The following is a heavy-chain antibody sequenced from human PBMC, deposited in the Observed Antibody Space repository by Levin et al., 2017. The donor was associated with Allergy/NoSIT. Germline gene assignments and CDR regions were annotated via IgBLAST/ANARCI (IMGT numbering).Heavy chain of an antibody. V-gene: IGHV3-23*01. J-gene: IGHJ5*02. Sequence: GSLRLSCAASGFTFSSYAMIWVRQAPGRGLEWVSAISGSGGNTYYADSVEGRFTISRDNSKNTVYLQMNSLRAEDSALYYCAKDLGDYGDNSQNWFDPWGQGTLVTVSS. CDR3: AKDLGDYGDNSQNWFDP. CDR1: GFTFSSYA. CDR2: ISGSGGNT. D-gene: IGHD4-23*01.